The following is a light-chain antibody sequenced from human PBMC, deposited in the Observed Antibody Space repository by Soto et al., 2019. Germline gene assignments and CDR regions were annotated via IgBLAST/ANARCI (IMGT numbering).Light chain of an antibody. CDR2: RNG. CDR3: AVWDDRLTGWV. Sequence: QSVLTQPPSASGTPGQSLTISCSGSSSNIGSRYVYWYQHLPGTAPKFLMYRNGQRPSGVPDRFSGSQSGTSASLAISGLRSEDEAEYYCAVWDDRLTGWVFGGGTQLT. CDR1: SSNIGSRY. J-gene: IGLJ3*02. V-gene: IGLV1-47*01.